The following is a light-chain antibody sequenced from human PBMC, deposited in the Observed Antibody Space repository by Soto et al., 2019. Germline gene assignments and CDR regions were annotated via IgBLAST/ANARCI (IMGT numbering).Light chain of an antibody. CDR2: EVS. J-gene: IGLJ2*01. CDR1: SSDVGSYNR. V-gene: IGLV2-18*02. CDR3: SSYTSSSTLV. Sequence: QSALTQPPSVSGSPGQSVTISCTGTSSDVGSYNRVSWYQQPPGTAPKLMIYEVSNRPSGVPDRFSGSKSGNTASLTISGLQAEDGAYYYCSSYTSSSTLVFGGGTKVTVL.